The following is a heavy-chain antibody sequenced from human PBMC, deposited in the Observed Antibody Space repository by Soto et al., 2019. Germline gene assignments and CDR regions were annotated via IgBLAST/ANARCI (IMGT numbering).Heavy chain of an antibody. D-gene: IGHD3-9*01. CDR3: ARRVSVLRYFD. V-gene: IGHV4-59*08. CDR2: IYYSGST. J-gene: IGHJ4*02. CDR1: GGSISSYY. Sequence: PSETLSLTCTVSGGSISSYYWSWIRQPPGKGLEWIGYIYYSGSTNYNPSLKSRVTISVDTSKNQFSLKLSSVTAADTAVYYCARRVSVLRYFDWSQGTLVTVSS.